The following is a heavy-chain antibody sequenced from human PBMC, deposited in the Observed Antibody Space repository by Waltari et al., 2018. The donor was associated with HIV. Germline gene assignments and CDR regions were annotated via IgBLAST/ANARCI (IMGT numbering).Heavy chain of an antibody. J-gene: IGHJ4*02. D-gene: IGHD2-8*02. CDR1: GFSFSSYW. V-gene: IGHV3-74*01. Sequence: EVQLVESGGGLVQPGGSLSLSCAASGFSFSSYWMHWVRQAPGKGLVWVSRIHSDGSSTTYADSVKGRFTISRDNAKNTVYLQMNSLRGEDTAVYYCARGGVGSFDYWGQGLLVTVSS. CDR3: ARGGVGSFDY. CDR2: IHSDGSST.